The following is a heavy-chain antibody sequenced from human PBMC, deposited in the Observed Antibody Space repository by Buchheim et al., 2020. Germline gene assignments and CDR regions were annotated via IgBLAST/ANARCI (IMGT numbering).Heavy chain of an antibody. CDR3: ARDETRYSGYAWDY. Sequence: EVQLVESGGGLVKPGGSLRLSCAASGFTFSSYSMNWVRQAPGKGLEWVSSISSSSSFIYYADSVKGCSIITSNTAKNLFLQQMNSLRAEDTAVYYCARDETRYSGYAWDYWGQGTL. J-gene: IGHJ4*02. CDR1: GFTFSSYS. D-gene: IGHD5-12*01. CDR2: ISSSSSFI. V-gene: IGHV3-21*01.